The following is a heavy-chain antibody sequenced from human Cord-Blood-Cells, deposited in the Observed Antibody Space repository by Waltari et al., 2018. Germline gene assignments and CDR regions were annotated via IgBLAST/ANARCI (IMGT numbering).Heavy chain of an antibody. CDR3: ARHEGMWFDP. CDR2: IYYSGST. J-gene: IGHJ5*02. V-gene: IGHV4-39*01. Sequence: QLQLQESGPGLVKPSETLSLTCTLSGGSISSSSYYWGWIRQPPGKGLEWIGSIYYSGSTYYNPSLKSPVTISVDTSKNQFSLKLSSVTAADTAVYYCARHEGMWFDPWGQGTLVTVSS. CDR1: GGSISSSSYY. D-gene: IGHD3-10*01.